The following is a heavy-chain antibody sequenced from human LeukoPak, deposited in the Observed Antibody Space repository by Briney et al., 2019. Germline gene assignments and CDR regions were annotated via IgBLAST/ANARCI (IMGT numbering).Heavy chain of an antibody. CDR1: GYTFTNYS. CDR2: INPSVGST. V-gene: IGHV1-46*01. J-gene: IGHJ4*02. CDR3: ARRGGGCSFDY. D-gene: IGHD3-10*02. Sequence: ASVKVSCKASGYTFTNYSMHWVRQAPGQGLEWMGIINPSVGSTNYAQKFQGRVTMTRDTSTSTVYMELSSLRSEDTAVYYCARRGGGCSFDYWGQGTLVPVSS.